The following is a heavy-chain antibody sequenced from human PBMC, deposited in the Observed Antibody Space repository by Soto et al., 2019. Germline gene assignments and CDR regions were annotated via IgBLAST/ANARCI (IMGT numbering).Heavy chain of an antibody. CDR3: ATQSYSNSGAYYYYAMDV. CDR1: GGSNIRDGYY. Sequence: SETLSLTCTVSGGSNIRDGYYWSWIRQHPGKGLEWIAYISYSGSSYSNPSLKSRVTISADTSKNQFSLKLSSVTAADTAVYFCATQSYSNSGAYYYYAMDVWGQGTTVTVS. D-gene: IGHD4-4*01. J-gene: IGHJ6*02. CDR2: ISYSGSS. V-gene: IGHV4-31*03.